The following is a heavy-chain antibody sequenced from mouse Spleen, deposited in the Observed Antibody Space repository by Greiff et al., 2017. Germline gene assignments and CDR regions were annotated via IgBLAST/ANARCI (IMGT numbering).Heavy chain of an antibody. J-gene: IGHJ3*01. Sequence: QVHVKQSGAELVKPGASVKLSCKASGYTFTEYTIHWVKQRSGQGLEWIGRFYSGSGSIKYNEKFKDMATLTAVKSPSTVFMELSRLTSEDSAVYSCARHEEPPEGFAYWGQGTLVTVSA. CDR1: GYTFTEYT. CDR3: ARHEEPPEGFAY. V-gene: IGHV1-62-2*01. CDR2: FYSGSGSI.